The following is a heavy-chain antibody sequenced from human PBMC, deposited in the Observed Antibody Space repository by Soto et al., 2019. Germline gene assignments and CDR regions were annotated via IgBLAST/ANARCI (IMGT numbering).Heavy chain of an antibody. V-gene: IGHV3-30-3*01. CDR3: ARDQVGAQFGGSPFWYFDL. CDR2: ISYDGSNK. CDR1: GFTFSSYA. D-gene: IGHD1-26*01. Sequence: QVQLVESGGGVVQPGRSLRLSCAASGFTFSSYAMHWVRQAPGKGLEWVAVISYDGSNKYYADSVKGRFTISRDNSKNTLYLKMTSLRAEDTAVYYCARDQVGAQFGGSPFWYFDLWGRGTLVTVSS. J-gene: IGHJ2*01.